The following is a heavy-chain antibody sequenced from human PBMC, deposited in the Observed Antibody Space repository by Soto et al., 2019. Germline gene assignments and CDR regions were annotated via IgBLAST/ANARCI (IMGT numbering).Heavy chain of an antibody. CDR3: VKQHPLDSRAWHN. J-gene: IGHJ4*02. V-gene: IGHV5-51*01. CDR2: IYPGDSDP. CDR1: GYNFSRYW. Sequence: GESLKISCQGSGYNFSRYWIGWVRQMPGKGLEWMGIIYPGDSDPRYSPSFQGQVTISADKSISTAYLQWTSLKASDTATYYCVKQHPLDSRAWHNWGQGTLVTVSS. D-gene: IGHD6-19*01.